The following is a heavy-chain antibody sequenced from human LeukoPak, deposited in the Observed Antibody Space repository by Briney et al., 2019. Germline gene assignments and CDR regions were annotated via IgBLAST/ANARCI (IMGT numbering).Heavy chain of an antibody. J-gene: IGHJ4*02. CDR1: GYTFTYYY. CDR3: VRDSNDFWSGFLY. D-gene: IGHD3-3*01. Sequence: ASVKVSCKASGYTFTYYYFHWVRQAPGQGLEWMGWINPDSGGTGYAEKFKGRVTLTRDTTISTVYMEMSSLRSDDTAIYYCVRDSNDFWSGFLYWGQGTLVTVSS. V-gene: IGHV1-2*02. CDR2: INPDSGGT.